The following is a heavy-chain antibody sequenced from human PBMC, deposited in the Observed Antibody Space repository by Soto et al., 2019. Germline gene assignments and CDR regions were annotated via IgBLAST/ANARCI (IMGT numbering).Heavy chain of an antibody. CDR1: GFTFSSYA. J-gene: IGHJ3*02. V-gene: IGHV3-23*01. CDR2: ISGSGGST. CDR3: AKGAGITHDAFDI. D-gene: IGHD3-10*01. Sequence: PGWSLRLSCAASGFTFSSYAMSLVRQAPGKGLEWVSAISGSGGSTYYADSVKGRFTISRDNSKNTLYLQMNSLRAEDTAVYYCAKGAGITHDAFDIWGEGTMVTVSS.